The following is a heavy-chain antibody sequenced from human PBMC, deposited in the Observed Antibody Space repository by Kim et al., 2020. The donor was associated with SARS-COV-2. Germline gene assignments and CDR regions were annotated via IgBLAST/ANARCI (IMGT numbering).Heavy chain of an antibody. D-gene: IGHD3-16*01. CDR3: TRIPGGFYYVIGV. V-gene: IGHV3-15*01. Sequence: YAAPVKGRFTISSDDSINTLYLQINSLQTEDTAVYYCTRIPGGFYYVIGVWGQGTTVTVSS. J-gene: IGHJ6*02.